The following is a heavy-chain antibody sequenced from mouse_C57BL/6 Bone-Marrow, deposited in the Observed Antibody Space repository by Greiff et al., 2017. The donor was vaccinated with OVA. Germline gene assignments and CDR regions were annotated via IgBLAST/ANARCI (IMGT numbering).Heavy chain of an antibody. Sequence: QVQLQQPGTDLVKPGASVKLSCKASGYTFTSYWMHWVKQRPGQGLEWIGYINPGNGGTNYNEKFKGKATLTVDKSSSTAYLQLSSLTSEDSAVYYCARWRDNCVSWFAYWGQGTLVTVSA. CDR1: GYTFTSYW. D-gene: IGHD1-3*01. CDR2: INPGNGGT. CDR3: ARWRDNCVSWFAY. J-gene: IGHJ3*01. V-gene: IGHV1-53*01.